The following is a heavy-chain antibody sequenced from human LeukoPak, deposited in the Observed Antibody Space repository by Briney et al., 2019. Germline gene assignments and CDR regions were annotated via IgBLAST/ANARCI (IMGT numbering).Heavy chain of an antibody. CDR2: IDPSDSYT. D-gene: IGHD6-19*01. V-gene: IGHV5-10-1*01. CDR3: AGLVNYYYYGMDV. CDR1: GYSFTSYW. J-gene: IGHJ6*02. Sequence: GESLKISCQGSGYSFTSYWISWVRQMPGKGVEWMGRIDPSDSYTNYSPSFQGHVTISADKSISTAYLQWSSLKASDTAMYYCAGLVNYYYYGMDVWGQGTTVTVSS.